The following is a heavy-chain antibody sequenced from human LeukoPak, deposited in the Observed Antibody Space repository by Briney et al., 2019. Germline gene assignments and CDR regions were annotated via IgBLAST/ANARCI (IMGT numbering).Heavy chain of an antibody. J-gene: IGHJ3*02. V-gene: IGHV3-53*01. CDR1: GFTVSSND. Sequence: GGSLRLSCAASGFTVSSNDMSWVRQAPGKGLEWVSLIYTGGSAYYADSVKGRFTISRDNSKNTLYLQMNSLRAEDTAVYYCAKDGRVGAHDAFDIWGQGTMVTVSS. D-gene: IGHD1-26*01. CDR2: IYTGGSA. CDR3: AKDGRVGAHDAFDI.